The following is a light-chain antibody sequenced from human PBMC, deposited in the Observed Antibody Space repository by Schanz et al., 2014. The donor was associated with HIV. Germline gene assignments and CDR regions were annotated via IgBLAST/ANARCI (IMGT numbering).Light chain of an antibody. Sequence: QSVLTQPPSVSGAPGQRVTISCTGSSSTIGTGYDVHWYQQLPGDAPKLLIYGNNNRPSGVPDRFSGSKSGTSASLAITGLQAEDEADYYCQSYDSSLSDVFGTGTKLTVL. J-gene: IGLJ1*01. CDR1: SSTIGTGYD. CDR3: QSYDSSLSDV. CDR2: GNN. V-gene: IGLV1-40*01.